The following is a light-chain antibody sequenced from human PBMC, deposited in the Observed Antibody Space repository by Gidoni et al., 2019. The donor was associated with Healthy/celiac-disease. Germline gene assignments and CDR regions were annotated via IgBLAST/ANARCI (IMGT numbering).Light chain of an antibody. CDR3: QQYGSSPGFT. Sequence: EIVLTQYPGTLSLSPGERATLSCRASQSVSSSYLAWYQQKPGQAPRLLIYGASSRATGIPDRVSGSGSGTDFTLTISRLEPEEFAVYYCQQYGSSPGFTFGPGTKVDIK. V-gene: IGKV3-20*01. J-gene: IGKJ3*01. CDR1: QSVSSSY. CDR2: GAS.